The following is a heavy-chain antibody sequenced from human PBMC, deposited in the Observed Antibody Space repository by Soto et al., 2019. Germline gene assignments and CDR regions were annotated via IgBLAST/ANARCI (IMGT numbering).Heavy chain of an antibody. J-gene: IGHJ4*02. CDR2: ISGSGGST. D-gene: IGHD3-22*01. Sequence: EVQLLESGGGLVQPGGSLRLSCAASGFTFSSYAMSWVRQAPGKGLEWVSAISGSGGSTYYADSVKGRFTISRDNSKNPLYLKMDRRRAEETAVYYCAKFGLIVVVISTFDYWGQGTLVTVSS. CDR1: GFTFSSYA. V-gene: IGHV3-23*01. CDR3: AKFGLIVVVISTFDY.